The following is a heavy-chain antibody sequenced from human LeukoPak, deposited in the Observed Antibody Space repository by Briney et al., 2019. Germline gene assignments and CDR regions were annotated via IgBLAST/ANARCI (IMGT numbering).Heavy chain of an antibody. V-gene: IGHV3-30-3*01. CDR2: ISYDGSNK. J-gene: IGHJ6*02. CDR1: GFTFSSYA. Sequence: GGSLRLSCAASGFTFSSYAMHWVRQAPGKGLEWVAVISYDGSNKYYADSVKGRFTISRDNSKNTLYLQMNSLRAKDTAVYYCARESTVPLGGMDVWGQGTTVTVSS. D-gene: IGHD1-14*01. CDR3: ARESTVPLGGMDV.